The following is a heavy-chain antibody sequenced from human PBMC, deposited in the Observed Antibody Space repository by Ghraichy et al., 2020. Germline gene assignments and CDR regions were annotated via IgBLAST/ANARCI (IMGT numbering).Heavy chain of an antibody. CDR3: ARGISSITHGYYYFDY. CDR1: GYTFTGYY. Sequence: ASVKVSCKASGYTFTGYYMHWVRQAPGQGLEWMGRINPNSGGTNYAQKFQGRVTMTRDTSISTAYMELSRLRSDDTAVYYCARGISSITHGYYYFDYWGQGTLVTVSS. J-gene: IGHJ4*02. V-gene: IGHV1-2*06. D-gene: IGHD3-10*01. CDR2: INPNSGGT.